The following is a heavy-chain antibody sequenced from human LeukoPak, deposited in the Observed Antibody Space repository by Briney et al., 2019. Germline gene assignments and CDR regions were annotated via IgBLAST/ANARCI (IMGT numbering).Heavy chain of an antibody. J-gene: IGHJ4*02. CDR2: ISGSGGST. V-gene: IGHV3-23*01. CDR1: GFTFSNYG. Sequence: PGGSLRLSCAASGFTFSNYGMSWVRQAPGKGLEWVSAISGSGGSTYYADSVKGRFTISRDNSKNTLYLQMNSLRAEDTAVYYCAKSGSGYPEHGGYFDYWGQGTLVTVSS. CDR3: AKSGSGYPEHGGYFDY. D-gene: IGHD3-22*01.